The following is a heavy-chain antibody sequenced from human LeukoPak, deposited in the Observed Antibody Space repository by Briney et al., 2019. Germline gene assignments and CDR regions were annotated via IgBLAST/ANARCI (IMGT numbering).Heavy chain of an antibody. V-gene: IGHV3-48*03. Sequence: GGSLRLSCAASGFTFSSYEMSWVRQAPGKGLEWVSYISSSGSTIYYVDSVKGRFTISRDNAKNSLYLQLNSLSAEDTAVYYCARARTSGIYSIPFDCWGQGTLVTVSS. CDR2: ISSSGSTI. CDR1: GFTFSSYE. CDR3: ARARTSGIYSIPFDC. J-gene: IGHJ4*01. D-gene: IGHD1-26*01.